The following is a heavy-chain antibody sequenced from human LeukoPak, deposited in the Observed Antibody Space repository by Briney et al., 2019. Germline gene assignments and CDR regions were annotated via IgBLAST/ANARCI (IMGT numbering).Heavy chain of an antibody. CDR2: IYSGGRT. J-gene: IGHJ4*02. Sequence: GGSLRLSCAASGFIVSTNYMSWVRQAPGKGLEWVSVIYSGGRTYYADSVKGRFTISRDNSKNTLYLQMNSLRAEDTAVYYCASYSSSWFYFDYWGQGTLVTVSS. V-gene: IGHV3-53*01. CDR3: ASYSSSWFYFDY. CDR1: GFIVSTNY. D-gene: IGHD6-13*01.